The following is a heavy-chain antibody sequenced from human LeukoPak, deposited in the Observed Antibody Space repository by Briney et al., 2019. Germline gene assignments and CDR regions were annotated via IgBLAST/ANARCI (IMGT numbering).Heavy chain of an antibody. J-gene: IGHJ5*02. CDR3: ARPYYYDSRIDP. Sequence: SETLSLTCTVSGGSISGGDYNWSCIRQPPGQGLEWIAYMYYSGSTYYNPSLKRRVTMSADTSKNQLSLKLSSVTAADTAVYYCARPYYYDSRIDPWGQGILVTVSS. CDR1: GGSISGGDYN. CDR2: MYYSGST. D-gene: IGHD3-22*01. V-gene: IGHV4-30-4*08.